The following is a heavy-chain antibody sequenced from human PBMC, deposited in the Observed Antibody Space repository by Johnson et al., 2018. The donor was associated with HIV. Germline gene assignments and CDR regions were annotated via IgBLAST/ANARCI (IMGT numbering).Heavy chain of an antibody. J-gene: IGHJ3*02. V-gene: IGHV3-20*04. CDR3: TRAWEGYETLTGYYDAFDI. CDR1: GFRFDDYG. Sequence: VQLVESGGGVVRPGGSLRLSCAVAGFRFDDYGMSWVRQAPGKGLEWISTINWNGGRTGYVDSLKGRFTISRDNAKNSLYLQMNSLRAEDTAVYYCTRAWEGYETLTGYYDAFDIWGPGTMVTVSS. D-gene: IGHD3-9*01. CDR2: INWNGGRT.